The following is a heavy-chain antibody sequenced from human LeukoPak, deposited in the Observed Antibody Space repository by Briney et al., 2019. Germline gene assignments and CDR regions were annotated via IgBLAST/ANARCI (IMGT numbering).Heavy chain of an antibody. V-gene: IGHV1-46*01. CDR1: GYTFTSYY. Sequence: ASVKVSCKASGYTFTSYYMHWVRQAPGQGREWMGIINPSGGSTSYAQKFQGRVTMTRDMSTSTVYMELSSLRSEDTAVYYCARDYQTYYDILTGSDAFDIWGQGTMVTVSS. CDR2: INPSGGST. J-gene: IGHJ3*02. CDR3: ARDYQTYYDILTGSDAFDI. D-gene: IGHD3-9*01.